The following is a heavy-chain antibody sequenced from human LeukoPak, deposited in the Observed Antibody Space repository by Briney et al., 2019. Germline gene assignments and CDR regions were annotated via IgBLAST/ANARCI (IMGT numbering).Heavy chain of an antibody. CDR3: ARDPHCGSGCYYDYGLDV. CDR1: GFTFSSYE. Sequence: PGGSLRLSCAGSGFTFSSYEMNWVRQAPGKGLEWISYISGRGSTIYYADSVKGRFTISRDNAKNSLYLHINSLRAEDTGIYYCARDPHCGSGCYYDYGLDVWGQGTTVTVSS. CDR2: ISGRGSTI. V-gene: IGHV3-48*03. D-gene: IGHD2-21*02. J-gene: IGHJ6*02.